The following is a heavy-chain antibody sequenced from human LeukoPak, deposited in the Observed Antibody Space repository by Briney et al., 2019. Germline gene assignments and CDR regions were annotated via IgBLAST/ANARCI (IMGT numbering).Heavy chain of an antibody. D-gene: IGHD5/OR15-5a*01. Sequence: GGSLRLSCAASGFTFSSYGMNWVRQAPGRGLEWVSSISTSSGYIYYADSLEGRFTISRDNAKNSLYLQMDNLRAEDTAVYYCARGRGYSVSSDAFDIWGQGTMVTVSS. V-gene: IGHV3-21*06. J-gene: IGHJ3*02. CDR3: ARGRGYSVSSDAFDI. CDR1: GFTFSSYG. CDR2: ISTSSGYI.